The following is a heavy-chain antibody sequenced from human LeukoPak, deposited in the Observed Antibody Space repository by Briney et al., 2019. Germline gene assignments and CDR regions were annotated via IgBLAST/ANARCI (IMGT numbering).Heavy chain of an antibody. CDR2: IIPIFGTA. Sequence: SVKVSCKASGYTFTSYDINWVRQATGQGLEWMGGIIPIFGTANYAQKFQGRVTITADESTSTAYMELSSLRSEDTAVYYCARDGYEYSSSAPFGYWGQGTLVTVSS. J-gene: IGHJ4*02. CDR1: GYTFTSYD. V-gene: IGHV1-69*13. CDR3: ARDGYEYSSSAPFGY. D-gene: IGHD6-6*01.